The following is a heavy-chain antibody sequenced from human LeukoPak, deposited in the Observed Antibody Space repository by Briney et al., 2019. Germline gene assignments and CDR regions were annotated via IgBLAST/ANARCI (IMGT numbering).Heavy chain of an antibody. CDR3: AREILAPGKTHDY. J-gene: IGHJ4*02. V-gene: IGHV3-74*01. Sequence: GGSLRLSCAASGFTFSSYWMHWVRQAPGKGLVWVSRINSDGSSTSYADSVKGRFTISRDNAKNTLYLQMNSLRAEDTAVYFCAREILAPGKTHDYWGQGTLVTVSS. CDR1: GFTFSSYW. CDR2: INSDGSST.